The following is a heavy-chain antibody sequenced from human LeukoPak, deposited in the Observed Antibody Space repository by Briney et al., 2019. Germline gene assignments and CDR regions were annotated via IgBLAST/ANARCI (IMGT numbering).Heavy chain of an antibody. CDR3: AKKDGDTYSSWYMDV. CDR2: IIGSGGTT. D-gene: IGHD4-17*01. J-gene: IGHJ6*03. CDR1: GFSFGSFA. V-gene: IGHV3-23*01. Sequence: GGSLRLSCAASGFSFGSFAMSWVRQAPGKGLEWVSGIIGSGGTTFYADSVKGRFTISRDNSKNTLYLQMNSLRAEDTAIYYCAKKDGDTYSSWYMDVWGKGTPVTVSS.